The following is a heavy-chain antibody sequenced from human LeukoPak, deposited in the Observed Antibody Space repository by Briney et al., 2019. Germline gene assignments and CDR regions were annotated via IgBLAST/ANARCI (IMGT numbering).Heavy chain of an antibody. CDR3: AKDKDTPATAQPQRGYFES. CDR1: GFTFSSYG. CDR2: IWYDGSHQ. Sequence: GGSLRLSCAASGFTFSSYGMHWVRQAPGKGLEWVAVIWYDGSHQYYADSVKGRFTISRDNSKNTLDLQMNSLRVEDTAVYFCAKDKDTPATAQPQRGYFESWGQGTLVTVSS. D-gene: IGHD2-15*01. V-gene: IGHV3-33*06. J-gene: IGHJ4*02.